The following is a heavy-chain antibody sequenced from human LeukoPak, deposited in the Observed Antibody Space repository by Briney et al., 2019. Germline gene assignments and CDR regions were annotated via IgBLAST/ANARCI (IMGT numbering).Heavy chain of an antibody. D-gene: IGHD5-12*01. CDR2: IYHSGST. J-gene: IGHJ4*02. CDR1: GGSISSGGYS. V-gene: IGHV4-30-2*01. Sequence: PSQTLSLTCAVSGGSISSGGYSWSWIRQPPGKGLEWIGYIYHSGSTYYNPSLKSRVTISVDRSKNQFSLKLTSVTAADTAVYYCASQTVATFHSEYWGQGTLVTVSS. CDR3: ASQTVATFHSEY.